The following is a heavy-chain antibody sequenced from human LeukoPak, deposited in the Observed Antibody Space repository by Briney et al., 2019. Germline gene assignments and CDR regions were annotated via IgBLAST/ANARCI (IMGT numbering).Heavy chain of an antibody. Sequence: PSETLSHTCAVYGGSFSGYYWSWIRPPPGKGLEWIGEINHSGSTNHNPSLKSRVTISVDTSKNQFSLKLSSVTAADTAVYYCARYSAAAASYFDYWGQGTLVTVSS. CDR2: INHSGST. J-gene: IGHJ4*02. V-gene: IGHV4-34*01. CDR1: GGSFSGYY. D-gene: IGHD6-13*01. CDR3: ARYSAAAASYFDY.